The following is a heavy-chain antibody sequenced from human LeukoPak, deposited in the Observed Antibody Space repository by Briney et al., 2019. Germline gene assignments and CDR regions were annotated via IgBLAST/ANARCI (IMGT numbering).Heavy chain of an antibody. CDR2: IYYSGST. CDR1: GGSISSYY. CDR3: ARGAVGANFDY. V-gene: IGHV4-59*01. J-gene: IGHJ4*02. D-gene: IGHD1-26*01. Sequence: PSETLSLTCTVSGGSISSYYWSWIRQPPGKGLEWIGYIYYSGSTNYNPSLKSRVTISVDTSKNQFSLKLSSVTAADTAVYYCARGAVGANFDYWGQGTLVTVSS.